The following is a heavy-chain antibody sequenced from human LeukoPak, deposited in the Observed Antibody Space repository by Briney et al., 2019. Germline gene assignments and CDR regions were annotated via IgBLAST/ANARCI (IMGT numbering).Heavy chain of an antibody. Sequence: ASVKVSCKASGYTFTSYDINWVRQDTGQGLEWMGWMNPNSGNTGYAQKFRGRVTMTRNTSISTAYMELSSLRSEDTAVYYCARVYCSSTSCYDILSYWGQGTLVTVSS. D-gene: IGHD2-2*01. V-gene: IGHV1-8*01. CDR1: GYTFTSYD. CDR2: MNPNSGNT. CDR3: ARVYCSSTSCYDILSY. J-gene: IGHJ4*02.